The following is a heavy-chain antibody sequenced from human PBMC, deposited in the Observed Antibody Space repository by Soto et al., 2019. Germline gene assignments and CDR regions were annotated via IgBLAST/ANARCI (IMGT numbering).Heavy chain of an antibody. J-gene: IGHJ3*02. Sequence: SETLSLTCTFPGCSISSSSYYWGWIRQPPGKGLEWIGEINHSGSTNYNPSLKSRATISVDTSRNQFSLKLSSVTAVDTAVYYCARNRGGSYADAFDIWGQGTMVT. CDR2: INHSGST. CDR1: GCSISSSSYY. CDR3: ARNRGGSYADAFDI. V-gene: IGHV4-39*07. D-gene: IGHD1-26*01.